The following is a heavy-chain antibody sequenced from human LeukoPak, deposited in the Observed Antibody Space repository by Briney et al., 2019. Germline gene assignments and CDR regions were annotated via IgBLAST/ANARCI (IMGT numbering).Heavy chain of an antibody. J-gene: IGHJ5*02. CDR2: IGAYNGNT. CDR3: ARVKFIAAAGNDDWFDP. D-gene: IGHD6-13*01. CDR1: GYTFTSYG. Sequence: ASVKVSCKASGYTFTSYGISWVRQAPGQGLEWMGWIGAYNGNTNYAQKLQSRVTMTTDTSTSTAYMELRSLRSDDTAVYYCARVKFIAAAGNDDWFDPWGQGTLVTVSS. V-gene: IGHV1-18*01.